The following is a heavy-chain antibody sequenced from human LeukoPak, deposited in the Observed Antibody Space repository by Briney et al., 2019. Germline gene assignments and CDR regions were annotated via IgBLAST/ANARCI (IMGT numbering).Heavy chain of an antibody. CDR2: IYTSGST. CDR3: ARDGGDSRCSSTSCYYYYYYMDV. D-gene: IGHD2-2*01. V-gene: IGHV4-4*07. J-gene: IGHJ6*03. Sequence: PSETLSLTCTVSGGSISSYYWSWIRQPAGKGLEWIGRIYTSGSTNYNPSLKSRVTMSVDTSKNQFSLKLSSVTAADTAVYYCARDGGDSRCSSTSCYYYYYYMDVWGKGTTVTVSS. CDR1: GGSISSYY.